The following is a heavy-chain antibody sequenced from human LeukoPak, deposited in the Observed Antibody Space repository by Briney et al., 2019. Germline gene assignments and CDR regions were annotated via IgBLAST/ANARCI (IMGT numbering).Heavy chain of an antibody. CDR3: WKDGCQYSSGPECDP. J-gene: IGHJ5*02. CDR2: ISGGGERT. D-gene: IGHD6-19*01. Sequence: GGSLRLSCPASGIVFSNTAMNWARQSPGRGLEWVSAISGGGERTFYADSVKGRFSISRDNSKNMLYLQMNSLRADDTAIYYCWKDGCQYSSGPECDPRGQGALVTVSS. V-gene: IGHV3-23*01. CDR1: GIVFSNTA.